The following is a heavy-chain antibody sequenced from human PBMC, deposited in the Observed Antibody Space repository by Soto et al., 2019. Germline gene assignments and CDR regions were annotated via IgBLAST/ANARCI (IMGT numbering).Heavy chain of an antibody. Sequence: SETLSLTCAVYGGSFSGYYWSWIRQPPGKGLEWIGEINHSGSTNYNPSLESRVTISLDNFKNQFSLTLTSVSAADTGMYYCSREGLRETGLLVAWGQGTPVTVSS. D-gene: IGHD3-10*01. J-gene: IGHJ4*02. CDR2: INHSGST. V-gene: IGHV4-34*01. CDR3: SREGLRETGLLVA. CDR1: GGSFSGYY.